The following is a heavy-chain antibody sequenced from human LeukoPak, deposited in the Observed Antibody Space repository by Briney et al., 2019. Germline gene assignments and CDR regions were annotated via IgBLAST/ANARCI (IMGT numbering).Heavy chain of an antibody. CDR3: AREWMAARRRYYSDN. CDR1: GYTFTSYY. J-gene: IGHJ4*02. D-gene: IGHD6-6*01. CDR2: INPGGGST. V-gene: IGHV1-46*01. Sequence: ASVKASCKASGYTFTSYYMHWMRQAPGQGLEWMGIINPGGGSTSYAQKFQGRVTMTRDTSTSTVYMELSSLRSEDTAVYYCAREWMAARRRYYSDNWGQGTLVTVSS.